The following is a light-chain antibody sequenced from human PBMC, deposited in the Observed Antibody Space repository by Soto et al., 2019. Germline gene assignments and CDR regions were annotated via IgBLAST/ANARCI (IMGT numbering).Light chain of an antibody. CDR2: DAS. J-gene: IGKJ1*01. CDR1: QSVSSY. V-gene: IGKV3-11*01. CDR3: QQRNNWPTTWT. Sequence: EIVLTQSPATLSLSPGERATLSCRASQSVSSYLAWYQQKPGQAPRLLIYDASKRATGIPARFSGSGSGTDCTLTISGLEPEDFAVYYCQQRNNWPTTWTFGQGTRVEIK.